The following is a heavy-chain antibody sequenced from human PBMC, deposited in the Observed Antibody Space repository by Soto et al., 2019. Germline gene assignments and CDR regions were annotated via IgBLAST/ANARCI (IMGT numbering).Heavy chain of an antibody. D-gene: IGHD6-6*01. V-gene: IGHV4-30-4*01. CDR2: IYYSGRT. Sequence: QVQLQESGPGLVKPSQTLPLTCTVSGGSINSDAYYWSWIRQPPGKGLEWIGHIYYSGRTYYNPSLESRLTISLDTSKNQFSLRLRSVNASDTAVYYCARDRSNSPDYFDYWGQGTLVTVSS. J-gene: IGHJ4*02. CDR1: GGSINSDAYY. CDR3: ARDRSNSPDYFDY.